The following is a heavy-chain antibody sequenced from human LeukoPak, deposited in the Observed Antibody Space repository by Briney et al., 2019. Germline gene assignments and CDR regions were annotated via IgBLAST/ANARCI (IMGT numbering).Heavy chain of an antibody. CDR2: MNPNSGNT. Sequence: VASVKVSCKASGYTFTSYDINWVRQASGQWLEWMGWMNPNSGNTGYAQKFQGRVTMTRNTSISTAYMELSSLRSEDTAVYYCARASSSSPFDYWGQGTLVTVSS. D-gene: IGHD6-6*01. CDR3: ARASSSSPFDY. CDR1: GYTFTSYD. J-gene: IGHJ4*02. V-gene: IGHV1-8*01.